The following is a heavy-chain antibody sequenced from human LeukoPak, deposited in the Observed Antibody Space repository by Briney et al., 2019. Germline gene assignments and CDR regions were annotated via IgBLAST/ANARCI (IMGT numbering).Heavy chain of an antibody. J-gene: IGHJ4*02. CDR2: LNTDGRTT. V-gene: IGHV3-74*01. CDR3: VRGTIAVGGTDY. Sequence: PGGSLRLSCAASGFTFSGYWMHWVRQAPGKGLIWVSRLNTDGRTTNYADFVKGRFTISRGNARNTLYLQMNSLRPDDTAVYYCVRGTIAVGGTDYWGQGTLVTVSS. D-gene: IGHD6-13*01. CDR1: GFTFSGYW.